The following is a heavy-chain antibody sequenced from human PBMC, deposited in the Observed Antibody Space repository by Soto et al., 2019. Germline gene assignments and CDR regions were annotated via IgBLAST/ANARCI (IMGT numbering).Heavy chain of an antibody. CDR1: GGTINSGGYY. CDR2: IYYTGSA. D-gene: IGHD3-22*01. Sequence: LSLTCTVSGGTINSGGYYWTWIRQNPGKGLECIGYIYYTGSATYNPSLRSRLTISVDTSKNQFSLRLTSVTAADTAVYYCARLRSSSGFRHFDYWGQGTPVTVSS. CDR3: ARLRSSSGFRHFDY. V-gene: IGHV4-31*03. J-gene: IGHJ4*02.